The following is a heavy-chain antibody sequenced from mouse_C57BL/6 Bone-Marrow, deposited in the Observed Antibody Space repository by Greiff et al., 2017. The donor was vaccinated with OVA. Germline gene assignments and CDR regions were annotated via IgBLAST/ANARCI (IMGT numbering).Heavy chain of an antibody. CDR1: GYTFTSYW. CDR2: IDPSDSYT. J-gene: IGHJ4*01. CDR3: ARGYILYAMDY. Sequence: VQLQQPGAELVMPGASVKLSCKASGYTFTSYWMHWVKQRPGQGLEWIGEIDPSDSYTNYNHKFKGKSTLTVDKSSITAYMQLSSLTSEDSAVYYCARGYILYAMDYWGQGTSVTVSS. V-gene: IGHV1-69*01. D-gene: IGHD2-2*01.